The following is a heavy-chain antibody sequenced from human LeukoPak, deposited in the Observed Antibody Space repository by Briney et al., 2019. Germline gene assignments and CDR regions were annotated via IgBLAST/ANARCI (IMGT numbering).Heavy chain of an antibody. CDR3: ARPDYYDSSGFYAFDI. CDR1: GGSISSSSYY. Sequence: NPSKTLSLTCTVSGGSISSSSYYWGWNRQPPGKGLEWIGSIYYSGSTYYNPSLKSRVTISVDTSKNQFSLKLSSVTAADTAVYYCARPDYYDSSGFYAFDIWGQGTMVTVSS. CDR2: IYYSGST. J-gene: IGHJ3*02. D-gene: IGHD3-22*01. V-gene: IGHV4-39*01.